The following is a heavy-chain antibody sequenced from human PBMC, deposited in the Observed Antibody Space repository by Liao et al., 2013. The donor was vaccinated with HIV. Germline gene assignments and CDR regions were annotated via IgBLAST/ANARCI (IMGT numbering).Heavy chain of an antibody. CDR2: IYYSASP. CDR1: GDSISSSTSYY. V-gene: IGHV4-39*07. J-gene: IGHJ4*02. Sequence: QLQLQESGPGLVKPSETLSLTCTVSGDSISSSTSYYWGWIRQPPGKGLEWIGSIYYSASPYYNPSLKSRVSLSVGTSKNQFSLKLDSVTAADTAVYFCARSQRYFDILTGYGFYFDYWGQGTLVTVSS. D-gene: IGHD3-9*01. CDR3: ARSQRYFDILTGYGFYFDY.